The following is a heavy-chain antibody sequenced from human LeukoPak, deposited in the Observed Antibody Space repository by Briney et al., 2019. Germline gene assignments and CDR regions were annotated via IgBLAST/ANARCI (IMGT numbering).Heavy chain of an antibody. J-gene: IGHJ4*02. CDR2: ISGSGSTT. Sequence: PGGSLRLSCAASGFIFNSYSMNWVRQAPGKGLEWVSYISGSGSTTYYADSVKGRFTISRDNAKNSLYLQMNSLRAEDTAVYYCSRVAPPADYWGQGTLVTFSS. CDR1: GFIFNSYS. CDR3: SRVAPPADY. V-gene: IGHV3-48*04. D-gene: IGHD6-25*01.